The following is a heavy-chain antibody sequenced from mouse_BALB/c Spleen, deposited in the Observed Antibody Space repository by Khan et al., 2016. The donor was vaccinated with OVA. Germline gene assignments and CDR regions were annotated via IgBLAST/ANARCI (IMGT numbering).Heavy chain of an antibody. J-gene: IGHJ2*03. V-gene: IGHV5-9-3*01. CDR2: ISSGGSFT. CDR3: TRSPRLYGSNYFGR. Sequence: EVELVESGGDLVKPGGSLKLSCAASGFTFSDYGLSWVRQTPEKRLEWVATISSGGSFTYYLDSVKGRFTISRVSAKNTLYLQMSSLRSEDTAMYYCTRSPRLYGSNYFGRWGQGTSLTVSS. CDR1: GFTFSDYG. D-gene: IGHD1-1*01.